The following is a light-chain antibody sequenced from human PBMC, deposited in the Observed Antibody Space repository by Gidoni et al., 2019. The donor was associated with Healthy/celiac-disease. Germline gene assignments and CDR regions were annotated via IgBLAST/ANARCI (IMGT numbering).Light chain of an antibody. CDR3: QSADSSGTYKV. CDR1: ALPKQY. Sequence: SYELTPQPSVSVSPGQTARITCSGDALPKQYAYWYHQKPGQAPVLVIYKDSERPSGIPERFSGSSSGTTVTLTISGVQAEDEADYYCQSADSSGTYKVFGGGTKLTVL. V-gene: IGLV3-25*03. CDR2: KDS. J-gene: IGLJ3*02.